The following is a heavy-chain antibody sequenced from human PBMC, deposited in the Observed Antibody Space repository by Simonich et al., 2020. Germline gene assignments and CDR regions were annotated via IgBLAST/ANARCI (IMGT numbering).Heavy chain of an antibody. CDR2: IKQDGSEK. D-gene: IGHD7-27*01. CDR3: ARDGLGTAYYYYMVV. Sequence: EVQLVESGGGLVQPGGSLRLSCAASGFTFSSYWMSWVRQAPGKGLEWVANIKQDGSEKYYVDSVKGRFTISRDNAKNSLYLQMNSLRAEDTAVYYCARDGLGTAYYYYMVVWGKGTTVTVSS. CDR1: GFTFSSYW. V-gene: IGHV3-7*01. J-gene: IGHJ6*03.